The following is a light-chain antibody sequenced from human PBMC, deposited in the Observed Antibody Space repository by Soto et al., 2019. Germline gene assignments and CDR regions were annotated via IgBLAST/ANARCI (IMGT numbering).Light chain of an antibody. J-gene: IGKJ1*01. CDR3: QLSYILPLR. Sequence: DNGITQSLSSLVASVGDTVTITCRASQSISSHLNWYQQKPGKAPNLLMYTASNLQTGVPSRFSGSGSGTDFTVAISSLHPEDFAPYYCQLSYILPLRFSPGTKVDIK. V-gene: IGKV1-39*01. CDR2: TAS. CDR1: QSISSH.